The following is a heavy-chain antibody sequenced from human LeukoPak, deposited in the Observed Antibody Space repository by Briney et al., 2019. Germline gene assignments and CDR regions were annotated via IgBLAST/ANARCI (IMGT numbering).Heavy chain of an antibody. J-gene: IGHJ4*02. CDR1: GFTFSDYY. CDR2: ISGSGGST. Sequence: GGSLRLSCAASGFTFSDYYMSWVRQAPGKGLEWVSAISGSGGSTYYADSVKGRFTISRDNSKNTLYLQMNSLRAEDTAVYYCAKDPAPYYYDSSVVFDYWGQGTLVTVSS. D-gene: IGHD3-22*01. V-gene: IGHV3-23*01. CDR3: AKDPAPYYYDSSVVFDY.